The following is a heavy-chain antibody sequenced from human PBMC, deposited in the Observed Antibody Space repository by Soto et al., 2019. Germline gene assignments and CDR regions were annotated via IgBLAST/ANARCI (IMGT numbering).Heavy chain of an antibody. D-gene: IGHD5-18*01. J-gene: IGHJ4*02. CDR2: IDPSDSQT. CDR3: ARQIYDSDTGPNFQYYFDS. CDR1: GYSFAGYW. Sequence: GESLKISCKGSGYSFAGYWITWVRQKPGRGLEWMGRIDPSDSQTYYSPSFRGHVAISATKSITTVFLQWSSLRASDTAMYYCARQIYDSDTGPNFQYYFDSWGQGTPVTVSS. V-gene: IGHV5-10-1*01.